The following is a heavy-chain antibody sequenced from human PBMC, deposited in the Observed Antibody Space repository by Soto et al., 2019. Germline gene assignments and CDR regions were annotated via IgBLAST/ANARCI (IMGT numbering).Heavy chain of an antibody. CDR1: GSTFSIYA. CDR3: AKCARNYDGFDP. Sequence: PGGSLRLSCAASGSTFSIYAMSWVRQAPGKGLEWVSAISGSGGSTYYADSVKGRFTISRDNSKNTLYLQMNSLRAEDTAVYYCAKCARNYDGFDPWGQGTLVTVSS. CDR2: ISGSGGST. V-gene: IGHV3-23*01. J-gene: IGHJ5*02. D-gene: IGHD5-12*01.